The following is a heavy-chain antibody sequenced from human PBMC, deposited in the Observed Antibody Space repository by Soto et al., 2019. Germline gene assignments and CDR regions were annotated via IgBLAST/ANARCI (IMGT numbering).Heavy chain of an antibody. J-gene: IGHJ4*02. CDR2: IKQDGSEK. CDR3: ARDSQVRGVISPDFDY. V-gene: IGHV3-7*01. CDR1: GFTFISYW. D-gene: IGHD3-10*01. Sequence: GGSLRLSCAASGFTFISYWMSWVRQAPGKGLEWVANIKQDGSEKYYVDSVKGRFTISRDNAKNSLYLQMNSLRAEDTAVYYCARDSQVRGVISPDFDYWGQGTLLTVSS.